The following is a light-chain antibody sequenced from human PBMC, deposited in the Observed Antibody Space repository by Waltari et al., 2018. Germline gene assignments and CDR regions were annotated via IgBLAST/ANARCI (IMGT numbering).Light chain of an antibody. CDR3: QQRISWLGWT. J-gene: IGKJ1*01. CDR2: GAS. Sequence: EIVLKQSPATLSFSPGERASLSCRASQSVSTYLAWYQQKPGQVPRLLIYGASNRATGIPARFSGSGSGTDFTLTISSLEPEDFAVYYCQQRISWLGWTFGQGTKVEIK. V-gene: IGKV3-11*01. CDR1: QSVSTY.